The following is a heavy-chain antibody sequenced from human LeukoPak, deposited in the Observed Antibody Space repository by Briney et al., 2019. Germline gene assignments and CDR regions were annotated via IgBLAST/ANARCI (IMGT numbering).Heavy chain of an antibody. CDR3: ATDGRSSGWYGFDY. D-gene: IGHD6-19*01. CDR1: GFTFSTYS. CDR2: ITSPVGHI. V-gene: IGHV3-21*01. J-gene: IGHJ4*02. Sequence: GGSLRLSCAASGFTFSTYSMNWVRQAPGKGLEWVSSITSPVGHIYYADSLKGRITISRDNARSSLYLQMNSLRAEDTAVYYCATDGRSSGWYGFDYRGQGTLVTVSS.